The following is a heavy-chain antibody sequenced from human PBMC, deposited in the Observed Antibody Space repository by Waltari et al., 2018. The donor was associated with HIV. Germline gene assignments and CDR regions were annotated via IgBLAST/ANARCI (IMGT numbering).Heavy chain of an antibody. CDR3: AREVGDNVLRSTRGYFDY. CDR2: IYHSGST. V-gene: IGHV4-4*02. Sequence: QVQLQESGPGLVKPSGTLSLTCAVSGGSISSSNWWSWVRQPPGKGLEWIGEIYHSGSTNYNPSLKSRVTISVDKSKNQFSLKLSSVTAADTAVYYCAREVGDNVLRSTRGYFDYWGQGTLVTVSS. D-gene: IGHD3-3*01. J-gene: IGHJ4*02. CDR1: GGSISSSNW.